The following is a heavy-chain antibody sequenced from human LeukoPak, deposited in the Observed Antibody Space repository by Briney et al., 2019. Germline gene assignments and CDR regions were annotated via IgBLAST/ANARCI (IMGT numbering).Heavy chain of an antibody. CDR3: AKSTTDY. V-gene: IGHV3-30*18. D-gene: IGHD1-14*01. CDR1: GFTFSSYS. CDR2: ISYDGSNK. J-gene: IGHJ4*02. Sequence: GGSLRLSCAASGFTFSSYSMNWVRQAPGKGLEWVAVISYDGSNKYYADSVKGRFTISRDNSKNTLYLQMNSLRAEDTAVYYCAKSTTDYWGQGTLVTVSS.